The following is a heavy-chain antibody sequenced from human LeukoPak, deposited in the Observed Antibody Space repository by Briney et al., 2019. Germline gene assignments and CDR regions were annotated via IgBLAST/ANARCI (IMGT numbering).Heavy chain of an antibody. CDR1: GYTFTNYA. CDR3: ARWGTYCGGDCYFEYFQH. J-gene: IGHJ1*01. Sequence: ASVKVSCKASGYTFTNYAIHWVRQAPGQGLEWMGIINPSGGSTSYAQKFQGRVTMTRDTSTSTVHMDLSSLRSEDTAVYYCARWGTYCGGDCYFEYFQHWGQGTLVTVSS. D-gene: IGHD2-21*02. V-gene: IGHV1-46*01. CDR2: INPSGGST.